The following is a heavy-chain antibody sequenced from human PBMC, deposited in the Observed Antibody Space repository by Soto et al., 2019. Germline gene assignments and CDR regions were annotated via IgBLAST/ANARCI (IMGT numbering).Heavy chain of an antibody. J-gene: IGHJ3*02. CDR1: GYSFTSYW. V-gene: IGHV5-51*01. D-gene: IGHD2-15*01. CDR3: ASTRSGSGPPRGAFDI. Sequence: EVQLVQSGAEVKKPGESLKISCKGSGYSFTSYWIGWVRQMPGKGLEWMGIIYPGDSDTRYSPSFQGQVTISADKSISTAYLQWSSLKASDTAMYYCASTRSGSGPPRGAFDIWGQGTMVTVSS. CDR2: IYPGDSDT.